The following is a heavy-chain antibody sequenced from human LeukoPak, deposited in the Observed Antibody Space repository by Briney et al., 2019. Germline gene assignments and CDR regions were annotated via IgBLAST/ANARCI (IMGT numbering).Heavy chain of an antibody. J-gene: IGHJ4*02. CDR2: ICSSGSTI. CDR3: ATSEIGYTSGPYHPDC. D-gene: IGHD6-19*01. CDR1: GFTFSSYE. Sequence: GGSLRLSCAASGFTFSSYEMNWVRQAPGKGLEWVSYICSSGSTIYYADSVKGRFTISRDNSKNSLYLQMISLRTEDSALYYCATSEIGYTSGPYHPDCWGQGTLVTVSS. V-gene: IGHV3-48*03.